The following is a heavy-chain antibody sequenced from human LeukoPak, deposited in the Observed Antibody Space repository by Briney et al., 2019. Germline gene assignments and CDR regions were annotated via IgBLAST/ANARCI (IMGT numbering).Heavy chain of an antibody. D-gene: IGHD1-26*01. CDR2: IRSKANSYAT. CDR3: TRPLYDIGEWELLRPFDY. Sequence: GGSLRLSSAASGFTFSGSAMHWDRQAFGKGLEWVGRIRSKANSYATAYAASVKGRFTISRDDSKNTAYLQMNSLKTEDTAVYYCTRPLYDIGEWELLRPFDYWGQVTLVTVSS. V-gene: IGHV3-73*01. CDR1: GFTFSGSA. J-gene: IGHJ4*02.